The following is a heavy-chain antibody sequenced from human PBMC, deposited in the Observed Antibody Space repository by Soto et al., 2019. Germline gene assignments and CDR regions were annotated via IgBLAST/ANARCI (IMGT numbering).Heavy chain of an antibody. CDR2: TTPSTGST. J-gene: IGHJ4*02. CDR1: VYTFPNHY. CDR3: ASSSGY. V-gene: IGHV1-46*03. Sequence: VSCKPSVYTFPNHYMHWVRQAAGQGIECTGLTTPSTGSTSFAQSYQGRVPMTRDTSTSTVFMDLSSLRTEDTAIYDCASSSGYWGQGTLVTVSS.